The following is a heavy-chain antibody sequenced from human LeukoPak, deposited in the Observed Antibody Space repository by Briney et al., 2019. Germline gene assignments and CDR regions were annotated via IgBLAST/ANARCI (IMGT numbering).Heavy chain of an antibody. D-gene: IGHD1-26*01. CDR1: GYTFSTTY. J-gene: IGHJ4*01. CDR3: ARGGTYYPCIDY. CDR2: ISAYNGKT. Sequence: HGASVKVSCKASGYTFSTTYINWVRQAPGQGLESMGRISAYNGKTSYAQKFQGRVTMTTDSSTTTAYMDLASLRSDDTAVYYCARGGTYYPCIDYWGQGTLVTVSS. V-gene: IGHV1-18*01.